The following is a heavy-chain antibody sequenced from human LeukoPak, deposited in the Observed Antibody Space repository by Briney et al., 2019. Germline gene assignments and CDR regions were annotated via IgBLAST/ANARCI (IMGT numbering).Heavy chain of an antibody. J-gene: IGHJ4*02. CDR1: GFTFSSYA. CDR3: ARDSGYGGNSYLDY. Sequence: GGSLRLSCAASGFTFSSYAMHWVRQAPGKGLEWVAVISYDGSNKYYADSVKGRFTISRDNSKNTLYLQMNSLRAEDTAVYYCARDSGYGGNSYLDYWGQGTLVTVSS. CDR2: ISYDGSNK. D-gene: IGHD4-23*01. V-gene: IGHV3-30-3*01.